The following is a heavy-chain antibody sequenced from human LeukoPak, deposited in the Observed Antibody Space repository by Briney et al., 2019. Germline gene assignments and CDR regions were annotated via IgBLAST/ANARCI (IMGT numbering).Heavy chain of an antibody. CDR1: GFCFSQYW. CDR3: SRSLEY. V-gene: IGHV3-7*01. J-gene: IGHJ4*02. CDR2: INQDGSVK. Sequence: PGGSLRLSCTASGFCFSQYWMDWVRKAPGKGLEWVANINQDGSVKYYVDSVKGRFTISRDNTKNSLSLRMDSLRDDDTAVYYCSRSLEYLGRGTLVTVSS.